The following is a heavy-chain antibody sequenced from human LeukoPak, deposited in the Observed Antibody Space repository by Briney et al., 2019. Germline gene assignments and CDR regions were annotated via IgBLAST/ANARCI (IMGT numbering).Heavy chain of an antibody. CDR1: GGSFSDYY. V-gene: IGHV3-23*01. D-gene: IGHD3-22*01. Sequence: ETLSLTCAVYGGSFSDYYWSWIRQPPGKGLEWVSTISGSGGSTSYADSVKGRFTISRDNSKNTLYLQMNSLRAEDTALYYCAKNSRSSGYYLDYWGQGTLVTVSS. CDR2: ISGSGGST. J-gene: IGHJ4*02. CDR3: AKNSRSSGYYLDY.